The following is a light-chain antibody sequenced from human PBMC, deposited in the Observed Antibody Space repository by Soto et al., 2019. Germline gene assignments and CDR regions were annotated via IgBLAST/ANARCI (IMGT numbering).Light chain of an antibody. CDR2: DIN. CDR1: SSDIGGYIF. V-gene: IGLV2-14*01. CDR3: VSYTARTSYV. J-gene: IGLJ1*01. Sequence: QSALTQPASVSGSPGQSITISCTGTSSDIGGYIFVSWYQQHPGKAPKLMIYDINNRPSGVSKRFSASKSGNTASLTISGRQAEDEADYYCVSYTARTSYVFGTGTKVTVL.